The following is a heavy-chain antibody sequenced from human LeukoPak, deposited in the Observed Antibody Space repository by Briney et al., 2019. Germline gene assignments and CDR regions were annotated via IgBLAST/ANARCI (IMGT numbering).Heavy chain of an antibody. CDR2: ISSSSYI. Sequence: PGGSLRLSCAASGFTFSSCSMNWVRQAPGKGLEWVSSISSSSYIYYADSVKGRFTISRDNAKNSLYLQMNSLRAEDTAVYYCARDGGDYDILTGYGYWGQGTLVTVSS. CDR3: ARDGGDYDILTGYGY. J-gene: IGHJ4*02. D-gene: IGHD3-9*01. V-gene: IGHV3-21*01. CDR1: GFTFSSCS.